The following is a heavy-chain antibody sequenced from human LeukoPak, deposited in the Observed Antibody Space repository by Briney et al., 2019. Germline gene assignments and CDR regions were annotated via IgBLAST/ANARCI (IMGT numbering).Heavy chain of an antibody. Sequence: GGSLRLSCAASRITFSSYTMSWVRQAPGKGLEWVSDISGSGDSTCYADSVKGRFSISRDNSKNTLYLQMNSLRADDTAVYYCAKDLWKADYWGQGTLVTVSS. J-gene: IGHJ4*02. CDR3: AKDLWKADY. CDR1: RITFSSYT. V-gene: IGHV3-23*01. D-gene: IGHD3-3*01. CDR2: ISGSGDST.